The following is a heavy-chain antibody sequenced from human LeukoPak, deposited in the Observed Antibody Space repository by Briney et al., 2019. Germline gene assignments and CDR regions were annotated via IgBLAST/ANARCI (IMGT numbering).Heavy chain of an antibody. Sequence: SETLSLTCAVSGGSISSSNWWSWVRQPPGKGLGWIGEIYHSGSTNYNPSLKSRVTISVDTSKNQFSLKLSSVTAADTAVYYCAREDYYDSSGLYSWGQGTLVTVSS. CDR2: IYHSGST. CDR3: AREDYYDSSGLYS. V-gene: IGHV4-4*02. CDR1: GGSISSSNW. J-gene: IGHJ4*02. D-gene: IGHD3-22*01.